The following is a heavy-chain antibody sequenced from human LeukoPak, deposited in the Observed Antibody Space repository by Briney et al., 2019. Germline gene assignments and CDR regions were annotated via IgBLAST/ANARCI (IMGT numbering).Heavy chain of an antibody. CDR1: GYSFTSYW. D-gene: IGHD5-24*01. V-gene: IGHV5-51*01. CDR2: IYPGDSDT. Sequence: GESLKISCKGSGYSFTSYWIGWVRQMPGKGLEWMGIIYPGDSDTRYSPSFQGQVTISADKSITTAYLLWSSLKASDTAMYYCARGSAWRQFKDAFDIWGQGTMVTVSS. CDR3: ARGSAWRQFKDAFDI. J-gene: IGHJ3*02.